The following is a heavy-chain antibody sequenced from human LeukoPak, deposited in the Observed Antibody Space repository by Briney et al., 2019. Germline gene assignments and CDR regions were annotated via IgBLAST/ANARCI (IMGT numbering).Heavy chain of an antibody. J-gene: IGHJ4*02. CDR1: GYNFYTFG. CDR2: ISGYNTNA. CDR3: ARDFGSGDYGGLDF. V-gene: IGHV1-18*04. Sequence: ASVKVSCKASGYNFYTFGIRWVPQVPGQGLEWVGWISGYNTNAHYAQKVQGRATMTTDSSTNTAYLELRSLKFDDTAIYYCARDFGSGDYGGLDFWGQGTLVTVSS. D-gene: IGHD4-17*01.